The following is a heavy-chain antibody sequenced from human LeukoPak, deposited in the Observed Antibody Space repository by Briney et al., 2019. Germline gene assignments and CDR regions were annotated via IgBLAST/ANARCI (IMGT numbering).Heavy chain of an antibody. CDR3: ARAGGDSWYFDY. J-gene: IGHJ4*02. CDR2: TYYRSKWCI. V-gene: IGHV6-1*01. Sequence: SQTLSLTSAISGDSVSSHSAAWNWIRQSPSRGLEWLGRTYYRSKWCIDYAVSVKSRITINPDTSKNQFSLQLNSVTPEDTAVYYCARAGGDSWYFDYWGQGTLVTVSS. CDR1: GDSVSSHSAA. D-gene: IGHD2-21*02.